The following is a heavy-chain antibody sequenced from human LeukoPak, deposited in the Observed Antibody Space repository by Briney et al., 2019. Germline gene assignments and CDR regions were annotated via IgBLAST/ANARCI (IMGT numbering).Heavy chain of an antibody. CDR2: IKQDGSEK. J-gene: IGHJ6*04. D-gene: IGHD3-10*01. CDR3: ARDYYGSGSYYPIRWDYYGMDV. CDR1: GFTFSSYW. Sequence: TGGSLRLSCAASGFTFSSYWMSWVRQAPGKGLEWVANIKQDGSEKYYVDSVKGRFTISRDNAKNSLYLQMNSLRAEHTAVYYCARDYYGSGSYYPIRWDYYGMDVWGKGTTVTVSS. V-gene: IGHV3-7*03.